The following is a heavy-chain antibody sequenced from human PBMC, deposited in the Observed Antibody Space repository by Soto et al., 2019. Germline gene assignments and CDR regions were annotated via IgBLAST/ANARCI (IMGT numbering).Heavy chain of an antibody. CDR1: GFTFSDYS. J-gene: IGHJ3*01. D-gene: IGHD3-9*01. CDR2: ITNSSSPT. CDR3: ARDEDNALTGLSDAFDV. Sequence: PGGSLRLSCAASGFTFSDYSMNWVRQAPGKVLEWVSYITNSSSPTYYADSVKGRFTISRDNVKNSLYLQMNSLRDEDTDVYYCARDEDNALTGLSDAFDVWGQGTMVTVSS. V-gene: IGHV3-48*02.